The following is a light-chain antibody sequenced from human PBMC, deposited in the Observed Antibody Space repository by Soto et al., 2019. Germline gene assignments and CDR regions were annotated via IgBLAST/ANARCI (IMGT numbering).Light chain of an antibody. CDR1: QSIRSW. CDR3: QQYNSHPWT. Sequence: DLPVTQSPSTLPASAGARVTVTCRASQSIRSWLAWYQEKPGKATKLLIYKASLLATGVPSRFSGSGSGTEFTLTISRLQTDDFGTYYCQQYNSHPWTFGQGTKVDI. V-gene: IGKV1-5*03. CDR2: KAS. J-gene: IGKJ1*01.